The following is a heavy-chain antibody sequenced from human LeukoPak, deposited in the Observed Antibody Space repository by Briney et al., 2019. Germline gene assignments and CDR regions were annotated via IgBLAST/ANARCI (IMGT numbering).Heavy chain of an antibody. Sequence: PGGTLRLSCTASGFAFSNYGINWVRRAPSKGLEWVSGITGSGTTTYYADSLKGRVTISRDNSKNKVYLQMNSLRAEDTAVYYCAKVAIAAAGPNFDYWGQGTLVTVSS. J-gene: IGHJ4*02. CDR1: GFAFSNYG. CDR2: ITGSGTTT. D-gene: IGHD6-13*01. CDR3: AKVAIAAAGPNFDY. V-gene: IGHV3-23*01.